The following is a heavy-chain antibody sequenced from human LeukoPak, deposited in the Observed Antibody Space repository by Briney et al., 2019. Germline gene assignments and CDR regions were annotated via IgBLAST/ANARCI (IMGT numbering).Heavy chain of an antibody. Sequence: QPGGSLRLSCAASGFTVSSNYMSWVRQAPGKGLEWVSVIYSGGSTYYADSVKGRFTISRDNSKNTLYLQMNSLRAEDTAVYYCARERDGNIFDYWGQGTLVTVSS. CDR2: IYSGGST. J-gene: IGHJ4*02. CDR1: GFTVSSNY. CDR3: ARERDGNIFDY. V-gene: IGHV3-53*01. D-gene: IGHD4-23*01.